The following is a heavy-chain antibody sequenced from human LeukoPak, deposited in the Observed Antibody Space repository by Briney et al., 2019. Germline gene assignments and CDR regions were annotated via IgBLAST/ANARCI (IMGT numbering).Heavy chain of an antibody. CDR3: ARYTGRFDY. CDR2: IKQDGSEI. CDR1: GGSISSYY. Sequence: ETLSLTCTVSGGSISSYYWSWIRQPPGKGLEWVANIKQDGSEIHYVDSVKGRFTISRDNAKNSLYLQMNSLRAEDTAVYYCARYTGRFDYWGQGTLVTVSS. J-gene: IGHJ4*02. D-gene: IGHD2-2*02. V-gene: IGHV3-7*01.